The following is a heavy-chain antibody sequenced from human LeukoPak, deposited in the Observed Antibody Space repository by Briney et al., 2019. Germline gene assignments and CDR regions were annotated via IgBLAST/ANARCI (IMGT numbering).Heavy chain of an antibody. D-gene: IGHD3-22*01. Sequence: QPGGSLRLSCAASGFTFRSYGMSWVRQAPGKGLEWVSAISGSGGSTYYADSVKGRFTISRDNSKNTLYLQMNSLRAEDTAVYYCASWYDSSGYSPLGFDYWGQGTLVTVSS. CDR3: ASWYDSSGYSPLGFDY. J-gene: IGHJ4*02. V-gene: IGHV3-23*01. CDR2: ISGSGGST. CDR1: GFTFRSYG.